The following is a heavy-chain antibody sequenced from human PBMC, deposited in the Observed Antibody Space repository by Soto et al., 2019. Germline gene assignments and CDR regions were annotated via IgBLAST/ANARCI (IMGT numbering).Heavy chain of an antibody. CDR3: VRGGSHSFDY. D-gene: IGHD1-26*01. V-gene: IGHV3-7*05. Sequence: EVQLVESGGGLVQPGGSLRLSCAASGFIFSKFWMSWVRQAPGKGLEWVANIKEDGSEKYHVDSVKGRFTISRDNVKNLMYLQMDSLRAEDTAVYKCVRGGSHSFDYCGQGTLVTVSS. J-gene: IGHJ4*02. CDR1: GFIFSKFW. CDR2: IKEDGSEK.